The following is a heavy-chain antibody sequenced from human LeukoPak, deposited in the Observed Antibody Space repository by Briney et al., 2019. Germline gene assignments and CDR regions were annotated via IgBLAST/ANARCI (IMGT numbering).Heavy chain of an antibody. CDR3: AVQYCGGDCYPLYFDY. D-gene: IGHD2-21*02. CDR1: GYSFTSYW. Sequence: GESLKISCKGSGYSFTSYWIGWVRQMPGKGLGWMGIIYPGDSDTRYSPSFQGQVTISADKSISTAYLQWSSLKASDTAMYYCAVQYCGGDCYPLYFDYWGQGTLVTVSS. J-gene: IGHJ4*02. CDR2: IYPGDSDT. V-gene: IGHV5-51*01.